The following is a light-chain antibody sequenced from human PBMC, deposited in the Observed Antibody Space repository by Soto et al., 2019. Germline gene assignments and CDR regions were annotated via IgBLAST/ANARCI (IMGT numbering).Light chain of an antibody. CDR2: DAS. Sequence: DIQMTQSPSTLSASVGDRFTITCRCSQTINSWLAWYQQKPGKAPKVLIFDASSLKTGVPSRFSGSGSGTEFTLTISNLQPDDFATYYCQQYDSYSSGPFGQGTKVDIK. V-gene: IGKV1-5*01. CDR1: QTINSW. CDR3: QQYDSYSSGP. J-gene: IGKJ1*01.